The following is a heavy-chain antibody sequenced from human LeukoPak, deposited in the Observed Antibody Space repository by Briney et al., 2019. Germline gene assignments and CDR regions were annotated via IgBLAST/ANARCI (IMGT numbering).Heavy chain of an antibody. J-gene: IGHJ2*01. Sequence: ETLSLTCTVSGGSISSSSYYWGWIRQPPGKGLEWVSATSGSGVSTYYADSVKGRFTISRDNSKNTLYLQMNSLRADDTAVYYCAKSIREPGWYFDLWGRGTLVIVSS. CDR1: GGSISSSSYY. CDR3: AKSIREPGWYFDL. D-gene: IGHD1-26*01. V-gene: IGHV3-23*01. CDR2: TSGSGVST.